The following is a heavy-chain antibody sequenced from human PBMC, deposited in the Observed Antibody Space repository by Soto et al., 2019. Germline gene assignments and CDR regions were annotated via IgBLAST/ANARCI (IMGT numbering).Heavy chain of an antibody. CDR1: GFTFSSYA. V-gene: IGHV3-23*01. J-gene: IGHJ6*02. CDR3: AKDLPGGYSSSWAPNYYYYGMDV. CDR2: ISGSGGST. Sequence: GGSLRLSCAASGFTFSSYAMSWVRQAPGKGLEWVSAISGSGGSTYYADSVKGRFTISRDNSKNTLYLQMNSLRAEDTAVYYCAKDLPGGYSSSWAPNYYYYGMDVWGQGTTVTVSS. D-gene: IGHD6-13*01.